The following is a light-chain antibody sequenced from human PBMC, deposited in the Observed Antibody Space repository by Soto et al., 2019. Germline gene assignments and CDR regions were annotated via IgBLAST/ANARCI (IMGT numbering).Light chain of an antibody. CDR3: LQDYIYAYT. CDR2: GTS. Sequence: AIQMTQSPSSLSVSVGDRITITCRASQDIRNELGWYQQKPGKAPKLLIYGTSNLHSGVPSRFSGSGSGTDFTLTINSLQSEDFATYYCLQDYIYAYTFGQGTKLEVK. V-gene: IGKV1-6*01. CDR1: QDIRNE. J-gene: IGKJ2*01.